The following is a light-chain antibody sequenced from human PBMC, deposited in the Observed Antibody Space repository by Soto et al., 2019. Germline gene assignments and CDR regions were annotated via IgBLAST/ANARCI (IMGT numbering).Light chain of an antibody. CDR1: QSVSSN. CDR3: YQYDSSPWT. CDR2: GAS. V-gene: IGKV3-15*01. Sequence: EIVMTQSPATLSVSPGERATLSCRASQSVSSNLAWYQQKPCQAPRLLVYGASTRATGIPARFSGSGYGTEFTLTISSLQSEDFAVYFCYQYDSSPWTFGQGTNVDIK. J-gene: IGKJ1*01.